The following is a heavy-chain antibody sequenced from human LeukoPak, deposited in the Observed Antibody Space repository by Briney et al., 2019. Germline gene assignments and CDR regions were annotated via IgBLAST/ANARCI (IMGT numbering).Heavy chain of an antibody. V-gene: IGHV4-4*07. D-gene: IGHD3-22*01. J-gene: IGHJ3*02. CDR1: GGSISSYY. Sequence: PSETLSFTCTVSGGSISSYYWSWIRQPAGKGLEWIGRIYTSGSTNYNPSLKGRVTMSVDTSKNQFSLKLSSVTAADTAVYYCAREIAVGVTMIVVVTYAFDIWGQGTMVTVSS. CDR2: IYTSGST. CDR3: AREIAVGVTMIVVVTYAFDI.